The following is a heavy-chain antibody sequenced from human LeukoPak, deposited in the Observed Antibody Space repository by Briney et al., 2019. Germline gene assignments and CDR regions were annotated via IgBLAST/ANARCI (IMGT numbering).Heavy chain of an antibody. D-gene: IGHD2-8*01. V-gene: IGHV4-39*01. Sequence: PSETLSLTCTVSGGSISSSSYYWGWIRQPPGKGLEWIGSICYSGSTYYNPSLKSRVTISVDTSKNQFSLKLSSVTAADTAVYYCARLSVNGWFDPWGQGTLVTVSS. CDR1: GGSISSSSYY. CDR2: ICYSGST. J-gene: IGHJ5*02. CDR3: ARLSVNGWFDP.